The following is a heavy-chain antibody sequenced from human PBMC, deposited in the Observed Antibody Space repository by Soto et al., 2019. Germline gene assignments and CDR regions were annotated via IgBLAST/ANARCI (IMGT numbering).Heavy chain of an antibody. J-gene: IGHJ4*02. CDR2: IYHSGST. CDR1: GYSISSGYY. D-gene: IGHD3-22*01. V-gene: IGHV4-38-2*01. Sequence: SETLSLTCAVSGYSISSGYYWGWIRQPPGKGLEWIGSIYHSGSTYYNPSLKSRVTISVDTSKNQFSLKLSSVTAADTAVYYCARSHAYYYDSSGSSYFDYWGQGTLVTVSS. CDR3: ARSHAYYYDSSGSSYFDY.